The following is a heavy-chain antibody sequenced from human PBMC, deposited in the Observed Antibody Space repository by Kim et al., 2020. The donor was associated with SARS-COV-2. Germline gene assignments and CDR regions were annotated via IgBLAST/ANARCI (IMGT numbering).Heavy chain of an antibody. CDR2: VYYSGGT. Sequence: SETLSLTCTVSGGAISSSTFYWVWIRQPPGKGLEWIGTVYYSGGTYYNPSLKSRVAISVDSSKNQFSLRLSSVTAAETSVYFCAMTHYYDSRGERNFYFDYWGQGALVTVSS. CDR1: GGAISSSTFY. CDR3: AMTHYYDSRGERNFYFDY. J-gene: IGHJ4*02. V-gene: IGHV4-39*01. D-gene: IGHD3-22*01.